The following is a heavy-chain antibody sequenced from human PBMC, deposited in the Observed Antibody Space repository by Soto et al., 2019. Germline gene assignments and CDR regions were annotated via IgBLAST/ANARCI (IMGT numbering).Heavy chain of an antibody. V-gene: IGHV3-23*01. CDR1: GFTFSSYA. CDR3: AKDHYSGYDPTDYYYYGMDV. D-gene: IGHD5-12*01. CDR2: ISAGGGNT. J-gene: IGHJ6*02. Sequence: GGSLRLSCAASGFTFSSYAMSWVRQAPGKGLEWVSTISAGGGNTYYADSVKGRFTISRDNSKNTLYLQMNSLRAEDTAVYYCAKDHYSGYDPTDYYYYGMDVWGQGTTVTVSS.